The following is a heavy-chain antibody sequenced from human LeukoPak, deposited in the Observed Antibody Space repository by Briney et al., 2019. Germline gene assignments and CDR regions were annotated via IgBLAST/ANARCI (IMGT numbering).Heavy chain of an antibody. V-gene: IGHV1-2*02. CDR3: ARDLWDVLRFLEWLPTFDY. J-gene: IGHJ4*02. CDR2: INPNSGGT. D-gene: IGHD3-3*01. CDR1: GYTFTSYG. Sequence: ASVKVSCKASGYTFTSYGISWVRQAPGQGLEWMGWINPNSGGTNYAQKFQGRVTMTRDTSISTAYMELSRLRSDDTAVYYCARDLWDVLRFLEWLPTFDYWGQGTLVTVSS.